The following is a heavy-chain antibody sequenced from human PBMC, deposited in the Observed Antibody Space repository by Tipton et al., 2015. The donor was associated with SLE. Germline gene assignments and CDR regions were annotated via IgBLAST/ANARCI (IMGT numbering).Heavy chain of an antibody. V-gene: IGHV4-39*07. CDR3: ARGCSSTTCEPFDYFGLDV. CDR1: GGSISIGSYY. CDR2: ITQSGVT. Sequence: LRLSCTVSGGSISIGSYYWYWVRQPPEQGLEWIGEITQSGVTNYNPSLKSRVTMSLDTSKNQFSLKLTSVTAADTAVYFCARGCSSTTCEPFDYFGLDVWGQGTTVTVSS. D-gene: IGHD2-2*01. J-gene: IGHJ6*02.